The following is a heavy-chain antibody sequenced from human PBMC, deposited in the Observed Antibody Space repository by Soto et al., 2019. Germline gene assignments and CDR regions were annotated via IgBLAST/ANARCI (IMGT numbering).Heavy chain of an antibody. CDR3: AKDTGPN. J-gene: IGHJ4*02. V-gene: IGHV3-9*01. Sequence: GGSLRLSCAASGFTFGNYAMHWVRQAPGKGLEWVSGISWNSNTIAYADSVKGRFTISRDNAKNSLYLQMNSLRAEDTAFYYCAKDTGPNWGQGTLVTVSS. CDR1: GFTFGNYA. CDR2: ISWNSNTI.